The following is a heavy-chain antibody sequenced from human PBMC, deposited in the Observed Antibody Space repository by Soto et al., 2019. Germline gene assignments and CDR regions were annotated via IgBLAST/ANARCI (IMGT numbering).Heavy chain of an antibody. CDR3: ARASDGSYFFGWDYYYGMDV. CDR2: IYHSGST. CDR1: GYSISSGYY. J-gene: IGHJ6*02. Sequence: SETLSLTCAVSGYSISSGYYWGWIRQPPGKGLEWIGSIYHSGSTYYNPSLKSRVTISVDTSKNQFSLKLSSVTAADTAVYYCARASDGSYFFGWDYYYGMDVWGQGTTVTVSS. V-gene: IGHV4-38-2*01. D-gene: IGHD1-26*01.